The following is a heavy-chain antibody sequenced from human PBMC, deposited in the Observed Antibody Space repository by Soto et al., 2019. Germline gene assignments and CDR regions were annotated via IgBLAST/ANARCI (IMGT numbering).Heavy chain of an antibody. Sequence: PSETLSLTCSASSGSISSYYWSWIRQPPGKGLEWIGYIYYSGSTNYNPSLKSRVTISVDTSKNQFSLKLSSVTAADTAVYYCARRWGRSFDYWGQGTLVTVSS. CDR3: ARRWGRSFDY. CDR2: IYYSGST. J-gene: IGHJ4*02. D-gene: IGHD3-16*01. CDR1: SGSISSYY. V-gene: IGHV4-59*08.